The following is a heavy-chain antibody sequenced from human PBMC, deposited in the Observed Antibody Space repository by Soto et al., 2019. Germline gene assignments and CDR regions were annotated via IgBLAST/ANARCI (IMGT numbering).Heavy chain of an antibody. CDR2: SWFDGSSA. CDR1: GFKFTDYG. CDR3: ARDGARIDSSGKFDY. Sequence: QVQLVESGGGVGQPGRSLRLSCVASGFKFTDYGLNWVRQTPGKGLEWVAISWFDGSSAYYAESVKGRFTISRDDSSNTVYLHMNSLSGEDTAMYYCARDGARIDSSGKFDYWGQGTQVTVSS. D-gene: IGHD3-22*01. V-gene: IGHV3-33*01. J-gene: IGHJ4*02.